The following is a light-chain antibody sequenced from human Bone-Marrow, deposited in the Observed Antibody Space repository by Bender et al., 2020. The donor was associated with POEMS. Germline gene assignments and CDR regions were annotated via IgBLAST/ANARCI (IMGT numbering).Light chain of an antibody. CDR1: KLGDKY. CDR2: QDN. J-gene: IGLJ2*01. Sequence: DEVTQPPSVSVSPGQTASITCSGHKLGDKYVSWYQQKPGQSPVLVVYQDNKRPSGIPERFSGSNSGNTATLTISENQAMDEADYYCQPWDSTTVVFGGGTKLTVL. V-gene: IGLV3-1*01. CDR3: QPWDSTTVV.